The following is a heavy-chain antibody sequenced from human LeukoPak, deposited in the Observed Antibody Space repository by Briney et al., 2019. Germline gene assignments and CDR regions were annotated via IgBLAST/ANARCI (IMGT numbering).Heavy chain of an antibody. CDR3: ARSPTVNYYNYMDV. CDR1: GGPISSYY. J-gene: IGHJ6*03. D-gene: IGHD4-11*01. Sequence: SETLSLTCTVSGGPISSYYWSWIRWPPGKGLEWVGYIYYSGSTNYNPSLESRVTISVDTSKNQFSLRLSSVTAADTAVYYCARSPTVNYYNYMDVWGKGTTVTVSS. CDR2: IYYSGST. V-gene: IGHV4-59*01.